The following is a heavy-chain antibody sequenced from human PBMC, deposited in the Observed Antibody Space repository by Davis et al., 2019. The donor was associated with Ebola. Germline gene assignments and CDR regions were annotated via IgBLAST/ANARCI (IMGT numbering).Heavy chain of an antibody. CDR2: VSYDGRHK. Sequence: PGGSLRLSCAASGFTFSLFAMHWVRQAPGKGLEWVAVVSYDGRHKYYADSVKGRFTISRDNSKNTLYLQMNSLRAEDTAVYYCAKWAGYRFDNWGQGTLVTVSS. CDR3: AKWAGYRFDN. V-gene: IGHV3-30-3*02. CDR1: GFTFSLFA. D-gene: IGHD5-12*01. J-gene: IGHJ4*02.